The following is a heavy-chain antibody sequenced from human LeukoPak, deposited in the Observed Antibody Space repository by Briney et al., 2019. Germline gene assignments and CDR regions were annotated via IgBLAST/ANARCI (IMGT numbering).Heavy chain of an antibody. Sequence: PGGSLRLSCAASGFTFSSYWMHWVRQTPGKGLVWVSRINGAGSSISYADSVKGRVTISRDNAKNTLYLQMNNLRAEDTAVYYCARGGDYKNDYWGQGTLVTVPS. CDR1: GFTFSSYW. CDR3: ARGGDYKNDY. J-gene: IGHJ4*02. D-gene: IGHD4-17*01. V-gene: IGHV3-74*01. CDR2: INGAGSSI.